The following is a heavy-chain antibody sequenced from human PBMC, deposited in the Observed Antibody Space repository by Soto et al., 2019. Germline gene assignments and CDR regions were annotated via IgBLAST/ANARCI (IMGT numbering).Heavy chain of an antibody. CDR3: ARELEYYDYFGLDG. J-gene: IGHJ6*02. Sequence: QVQLVESGGGVVQPGKSLRLSCEVSGFPLSDYGMHWVRQAPGKGLEWVAVLWSDGANSFYAGSVMGRFTVSRDTSKNTLFLEVESLRGEDTGVYYCARELEYYDYFGLDGWGQGTTVLVSS. D-gene: IGHD6-6*01. CDR1: GFPLSDYG. V-gene: IGHV3-33*01. CDR2: LWSDGANS.